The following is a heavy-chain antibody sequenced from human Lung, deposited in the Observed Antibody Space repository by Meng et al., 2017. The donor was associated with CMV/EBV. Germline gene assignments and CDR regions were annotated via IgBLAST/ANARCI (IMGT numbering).Heavy chain of an antibody. D-gene: IGHD3-10*01. V-gene: IGHV1-8*01. J-gene: IGHJ5*02. CDR2: MNPNSGNT. CDR1: GYPLGSYD. Sequence: SGYPLGSYDINWVRQATGQGLEWMGWMNPNSGNTAYAPKFQGRLTMTRNTSINTAYMDLSSLRSEDTAIYYCTRGRGSTHKGNWFDPWGQGTLVTVSS. CDR3: TRGRGSTHKGNWFDP.